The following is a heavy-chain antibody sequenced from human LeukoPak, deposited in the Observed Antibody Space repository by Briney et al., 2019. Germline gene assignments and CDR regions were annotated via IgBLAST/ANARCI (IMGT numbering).Heavy chain of an antibody. CDR1: GYTFSDYY. D-gene: IGHD2-2*01. J-gene: IGHJ4*02. Sequence: ASVKVSCKTSGYTFSDYYTHWVRQAPGQGLHWMGWINPKSGATLFSQSFQGRLTMTTDSSINTAYMELNRLLSDDTAVYYCARSDCSHTSCRRGGYYDFWGQGTLVAVSS. V-gene: IGHV1-2*02. CDR3: ARSDCSHTSCRRGGYYDF. CDR2: INPKSGAT.